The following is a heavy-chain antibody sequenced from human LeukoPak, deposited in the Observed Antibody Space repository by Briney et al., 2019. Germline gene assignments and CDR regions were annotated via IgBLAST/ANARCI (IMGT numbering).Heavy chain of an antibody. D-gene: IGHD6-19*01. V-gene: IGHV4-61*08. Sequence: SETLSLTCTVSGGSISSGGYYWSWIRQHPGKGLEWIGQLYYSGSTNYNPSLKSRVTISVDTSKNQLSLKMRSVTAADTAVYYCARTNSGWYYCDYWGQGTRVSVSS. CDR3: ARTNSGWYYCDY. CDR2: LYYSGST. CDR1: GGSISSGGYY. J-gene: IGHJ4*02.